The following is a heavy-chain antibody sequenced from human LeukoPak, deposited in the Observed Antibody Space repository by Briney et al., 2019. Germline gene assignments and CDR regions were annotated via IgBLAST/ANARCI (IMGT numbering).Heavy chain of an antibody. D-gene: IGHD1-26*01. V-gene: IGHV4-59*11. CDR3: AKGGGSYAGDFYYYMDV. CDR2: IYDSVST. CDR1: GGSISSHY. Sequence: PSETLSLTCTVSGGSISSHYWSWIRQPPGKGLEWIGYIYDSVSTNYNPSLKSRVTISVDTSKNQFSLKLSSVTAADTAVYYCAKGGGSYAGDFYYYMDVWGKGTTVTISS. J-gene: IGHJ6*03.